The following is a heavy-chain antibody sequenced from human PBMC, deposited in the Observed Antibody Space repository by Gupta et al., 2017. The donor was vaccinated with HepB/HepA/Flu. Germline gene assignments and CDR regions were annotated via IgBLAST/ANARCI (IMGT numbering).Heavy chain of an antibody. D-gene: IGHD2-15*01. Sequence: QVQLVESGGGVVQPGRSLRLSCAASGFTFSPYGMHWVRQAPGKGLEWVAVIWYDGTNEYYANSVKGRFTISRDNSKNTLYLQMNSLRAEDTAVYFCARDKPPPYCSGGSCPPQYEMDVWGQGTTVTVSS. CDR2: IWYDGTNE. CDR1: GFTFSPYG. CDR3: ARDKPPPYCSGGSCPPQYEMDV. V-gene: IGHV3-33*01. J-gene: IGHJ6*02.